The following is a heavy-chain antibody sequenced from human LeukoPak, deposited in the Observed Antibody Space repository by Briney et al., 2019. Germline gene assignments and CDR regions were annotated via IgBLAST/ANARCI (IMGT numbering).Heavy chain of an antibody. D-gene: IGHD1-26*01. Sequence: GASAKVSCKASGYTFTGYYMHWVRQAPGQGLEWMGWINPNSGDTNYAQKFQGRVTMTRDTSISTAYMQLSRLRSDDTAVYYCARPLPGSSFAFDIWGQGTMVTVSS. CDR1: GYTFTGYY. J-gene: IGHJ3*02. CDR2: INPNSGDT. CDR3: ARPLPGSSFAFDI. V-gene: IGHV1-2*02.